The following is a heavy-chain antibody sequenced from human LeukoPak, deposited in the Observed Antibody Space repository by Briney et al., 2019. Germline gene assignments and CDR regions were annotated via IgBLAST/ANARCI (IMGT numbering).Heavy chain of an antibody. Sequence: SETLSLTCTVSGGSISGYFWSWIRQPPGKGLEWIGYIYYSGSTTYNPSLKSRVTISVDTSKNQFFLKMGFVTAADTAVYYCARLIGSSTVADYWGQGTLVTVSS. CDR2: IYYSGST. CDR1: GGSISGYF. V-gene: IGHV4-59*08. J-gene: IGHJ4*02. CDR3: ARLIGSSTVADY. D-gene: IGHD1-14*01.